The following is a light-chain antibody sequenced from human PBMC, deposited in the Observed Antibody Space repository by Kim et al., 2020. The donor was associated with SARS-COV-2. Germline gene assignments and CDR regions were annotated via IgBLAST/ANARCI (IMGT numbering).Light chain of an antibody. CDR1: SGSISSNY. CDR2: EDN. J-gene: IGLJ3*02. V-gene: IGLV6-57*02. Sequence: NTHTSSCTGSSGSISSNYVQWYPHRPGSAPTTEIYEDNQRPPGGPDRFSGSIDRSSNSASLTISGLKTEDGADYYCQSYDSSNQVFGGGTQLTVL. CDR3: QSYDSSNQV.